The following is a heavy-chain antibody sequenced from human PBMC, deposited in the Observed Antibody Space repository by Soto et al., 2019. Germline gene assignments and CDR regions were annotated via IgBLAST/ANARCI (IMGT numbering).Heavy chain of an antibody. CDR1: GYTFTGYY. D-gene: IGHD4-17*01. CDR3: ATQRDYGDYGAFDY. CDR2: INPNSGGT. Sequence: ASVKVSCKASGYTFTGYYMHWVRQAPGQGLEWMGWINPNSGGTNYAQIFQGWVTMTRDTSISTAYMELSRLRSDDTAVYYCATQRDYGDYGAFDYWGQGILVTVSS. J-gene: IGHJ4*02. V-gene: IGHV1-2*04.